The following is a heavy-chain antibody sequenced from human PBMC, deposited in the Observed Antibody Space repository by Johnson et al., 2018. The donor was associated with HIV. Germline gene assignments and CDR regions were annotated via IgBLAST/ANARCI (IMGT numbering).Heavy chain of an antibody. CDR3: TTDSEGHVFEI. CDR1: GFTFSDYY. Sequence: QVQLVESGGGLVKPGGSLRLSCAASGFTFSDYYMSWIRQAPGKGLEWVSYITGSGSSIYYADSVKGRFTISRDNAKNLLYLQMNSPRAEDRDVYYCTTDSEGHVFEIWGQGTMVTVSS. V-gene: IGHV3-11*01. J-gene: IGHJ3*02. CDR2: ITGSGSSI.